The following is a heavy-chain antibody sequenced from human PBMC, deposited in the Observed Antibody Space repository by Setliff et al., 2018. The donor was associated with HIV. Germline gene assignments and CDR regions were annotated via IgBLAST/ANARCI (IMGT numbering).Heavy chain of an antibody. V-gene: IGHV3-21*06. CDR2: INSRGTYI. CDR1: GFILSNYA. D-gene: IGHD3-16*01. CDR3: AKVPTWGSVDY. Sequence: GESLKISCAASGFILSNYAVSWVRQAPGKGLEWVSGINSRGTYIYYADSVKGRFIISRDNDKNLVYLQMNTLRADDTAVYYCAKVPTWGSVDYWGQGTLVTVSS. J-gene: IGHJ4*02.